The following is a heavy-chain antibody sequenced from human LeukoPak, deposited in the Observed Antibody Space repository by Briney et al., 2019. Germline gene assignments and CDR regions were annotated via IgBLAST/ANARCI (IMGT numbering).Heavy chain of an antibody. D-gene: IGHD3-22*01. CDR1: GYTFTSYG. V-gene: IGHV1-18*01. CDR3: ARDVFSYYYDSSGYPPFDY. CDR2: ISAYNGNT. Sequence: GATVKVSCKASGYTFTSYGISWVRQAPGQGLEWMGWISAYNGNTNYAQKLQGRVTMTTDTSTSTAYMELRSLRSDDTAVYYCARDVFSYYYDSSGYPPFDYWGQGTLVTVYS. J-gene: IGHJ4*02.